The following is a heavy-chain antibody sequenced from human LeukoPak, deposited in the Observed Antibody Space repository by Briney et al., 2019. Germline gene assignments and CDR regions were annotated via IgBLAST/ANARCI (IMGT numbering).Heavy chain of an antibody. D-gene: IGHD2-15*01. V-gene: IGHV3-23*01. J-gene: IGHJ4*02. CDR3: AKDQGQAVVPRRFDY. Sequence: GGSLRLSCAASGFTFSNYAMSWVRQAPGKGLEWVSTIYYSGGNTYSADSVKGRFTISRDNAKNTLYLQMNSLRAEDTAVYYCAKDQGQAVVPRRFDYWGQGTLVTVSS. CDR2: IYYSGGNT. CDR1: GFTFSNYA.